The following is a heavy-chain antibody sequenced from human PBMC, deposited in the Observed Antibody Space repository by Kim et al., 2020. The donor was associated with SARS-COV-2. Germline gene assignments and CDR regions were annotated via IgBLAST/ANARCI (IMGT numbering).Heavy chain of an antibody. CDR1: GFFFPHFA. D-gene: IGHD6-13*01. CDR2: IDGNTENS. CDR3: ERRGEQQLRTLQH. V-gene: IGHV3-43*02. Sequence: GGSLRLSCVASGFFFPHFAMHWVRQPPGMSLEWVSLIDGNTENSYYADSVKGRFTISRDNSKNTLYLEMNSLRTGDTAFYYCERRGEQQLRTLQHWGQGALVTVSA. J-gene: IGHJ1*01.